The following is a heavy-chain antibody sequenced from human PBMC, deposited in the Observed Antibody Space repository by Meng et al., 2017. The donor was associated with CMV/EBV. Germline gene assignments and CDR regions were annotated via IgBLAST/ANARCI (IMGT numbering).Heavy chain of an antibody. CDR2: IYYSGST. D-gene: IGHD5-18*01. Sequence: VQLREAGPGLVKPSETLSLTCTVSGGSISSYYWSWIRQPPGKGLEWIGYIYYSGSTNYNPSLKSRVTISVDTSKNQFSLKLSSVTAADTAVYYCARGAGYPGYFDYWGQGTLVTVSS. V-gene: IGHV4-59*01. J-gene: IGHJ4*02. CDR3: ARGAGYPGYFDY. CDR1: GGSISSYY.